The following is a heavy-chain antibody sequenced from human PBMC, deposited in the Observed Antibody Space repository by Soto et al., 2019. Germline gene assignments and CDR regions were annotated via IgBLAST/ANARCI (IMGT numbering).Heavy chain of an antibody. J-gene: IGHJ4*02. Sequence: GASVNVSCKAAGYAFSIYDINWGRQATGQGLEWMGWMNPNSGNTGYAQKFQGRVTMTRNTSISTAYMELSSLRSEDTAVYYCARVSIDYGDYGEWGQGTLVTVSS. V-gene: IGHV1-8*01. CDR1: GYAFSIYD. D-gene: IGHD4-17*01. CDR2: MNPNSGNT. CDR3: ARVSIDYGDYGE.